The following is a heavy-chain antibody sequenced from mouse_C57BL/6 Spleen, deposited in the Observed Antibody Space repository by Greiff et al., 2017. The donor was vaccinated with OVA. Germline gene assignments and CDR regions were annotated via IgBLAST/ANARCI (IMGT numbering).Heavy chain of an antibody. CDR1: GYSFTGYY. V-gene: IGHV1-42*01. J-gene: IGHJ2*01. CDR2: INPSTGGT. D-gene: IGHD2-4*01. Sequence: VQLQQSGPELVKPGASVKISCKASGYSFTGYYMNWVQQSPEKSLEWIGEINPSTGGTTYNQKFKAKATLTVDKSSSTAFMQLKSLTSEDSAVENCARYRDYDGFDYWGQGTTLTVSS. CDR3: ARYRDYDGFDY.